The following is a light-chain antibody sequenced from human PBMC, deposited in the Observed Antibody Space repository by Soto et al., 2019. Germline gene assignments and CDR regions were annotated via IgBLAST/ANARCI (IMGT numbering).Light chain of an antibody. J-gene: IGKJ2*01. CDR2: DAS. CDR1: QSISSW. CDR3: QQYNSYPYT. V-gene: IGKV1-5*01. Sequence: DIQMTQSPSTLSASVGDRVTITCWASQSISSWLAWYQQTPGKAPNLLIYDASSLESGVPSRFSGSGSGTEFTLTISSLQPDDFATYYCQQYNSYPYTFGQGTKLEIK.